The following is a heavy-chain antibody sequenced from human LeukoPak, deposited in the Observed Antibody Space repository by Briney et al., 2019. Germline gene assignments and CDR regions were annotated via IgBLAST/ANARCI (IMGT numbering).Heavy chain of an antibody. CDR1: GYTLTELS. V-gene: IGHV1-24*01. Sequence: ASVKVSCKVSGYTLTELSMHWVRQAPGKGLEWMGGFDPEDGETIYAQKFQGRVTMTEDTSTDTAYMELSSLRSEDTAVYYCATDLTGRYYDSSGYPPGGYWGQGTLVTVSS. CDR2: FDPEDGET. J-gene: IGHJ4*02. D-gene: IGHD3-22*01. CDR3: ATDLTGRYYDSSGYPPGGY.